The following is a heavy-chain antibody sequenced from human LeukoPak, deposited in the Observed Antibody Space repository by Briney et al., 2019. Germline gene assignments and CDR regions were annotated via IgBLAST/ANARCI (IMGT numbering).Heavy chain of an antibody. V-gene: IGHV4-39*01. CDR2: IYYSGST. J-gene: IGHJ4*02. CDR1: GGSISSSSYY. CDR3: ARHRVVPAADDQDY. Sequence: SETLSLTCTVSGGSISSSSYYWGWIRQPPGKGLEWIGSIYYSGSTYYNPSLKSRVTISVDTSKNQFSLKLSSVTAADTAVYYCARHRVVPAADDQDYWGQGTLVTVSS. D-gene: IGHD2-2*01.